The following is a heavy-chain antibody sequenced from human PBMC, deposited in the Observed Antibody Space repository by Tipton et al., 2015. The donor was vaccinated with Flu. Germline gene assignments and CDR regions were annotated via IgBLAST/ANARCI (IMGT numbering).Heavy chain of an antibody. D-gene: IGHD2-8*01. Sequence: TLSLTCTVSGGSISSYYWSWIRQPPGKGLEWIGYIYYSGSTNYNPSLKSRVTISVDTSKNQFSLKLSSVTAAGTAVYYCARENIVLMVYAIGGYFDYWGQGTLVTVSS. J-gene: IGHJ4*02. CDR2: IYYSGST. CDR1: GGSISSYY. V-gene: IGHV4-59*12. CDR3: ARENIVLMVYAIGGYFDY.